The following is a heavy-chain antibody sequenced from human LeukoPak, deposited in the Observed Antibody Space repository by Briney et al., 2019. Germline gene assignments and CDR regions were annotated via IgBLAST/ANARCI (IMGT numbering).Heavy chain of an antibody. Sequence: GGSLRLSCAASGCTFSSYSMNWVREAPGKGLEWVSSISSSSSYIYYADSVKGRFTISRDNAKNSLYLQMNSLRAEDTAVYYCARAGWAYYDFWSGYYTSSRPQDYWGQGTLVTVSS. CDR2: ISSSSSYI. D-gene: IGHD3-3*01. V-gene: IGHV3-21*01. CDR1: GCTFSSYS. CDR3: ARAGWAYYDFWSGYYTSSRPQDY. J-gene: IGHJ4*02.